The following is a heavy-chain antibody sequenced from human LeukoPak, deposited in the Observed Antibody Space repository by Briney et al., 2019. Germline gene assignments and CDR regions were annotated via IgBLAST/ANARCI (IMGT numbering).Heavy chain of an antibody. D-gene: IGHD6-13*01. J-gene: IGHJ5*02. CDR3: ARRSSSWKNWFDP. V-gene: IGHV4-59*01. CDR2: IYYSGTT. CDR1: GGSIGSNS. Sequence: PSETLSLTCTVSGGSIGSNSWTWIRQPPGKGLEWIGYIYYSGTTNYNPSLKSRVTMSVDMSKNQFSLKLSSVTAADPAVYYCARRSSSWKNWFDPWGQGTLVTVSS.